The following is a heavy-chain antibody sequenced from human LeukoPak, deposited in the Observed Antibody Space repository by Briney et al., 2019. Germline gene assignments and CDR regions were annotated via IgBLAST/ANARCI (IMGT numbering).Heavy chain of an antibody. D-gene: IGHD2-2*01. CDR3: ARGRSTSAQPFDY. V-gene: IGHV4-39*01. CDR1: GGSISSSSYY. CDR2: IYYSGST. J-gene: IGHJ4*02. Sequence: PSETLSLTCTVSGGSISSSSYYWGWIRQPPGKGLEWIGSIYYSGSTYYNPSLKSRVTISVDTSKNQFSLKLSSVTAADTAVYYCARGRSTSAQPFDYWGQGTLVTVSS.